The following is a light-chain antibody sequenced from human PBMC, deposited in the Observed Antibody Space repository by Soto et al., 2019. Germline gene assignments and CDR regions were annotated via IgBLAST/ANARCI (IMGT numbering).Light chain of an antibody. CDR2: DVS. Sequence: QSVLTQPASVSGSPGQSITISCTGTISDVGAYNYVSWYQQHHPGKAPKLLIYDVSHRPSGISNRFSGSKSDNTASLTISGLQPEDEADNYSSSYTTSNTRQIVFGTGTKVTV. CDR3: SSYTTSNTRQIV. V-gene: IGLV2-14*03. CDR1: ISDVGAYNY. J-gene: IGLJ1*01.